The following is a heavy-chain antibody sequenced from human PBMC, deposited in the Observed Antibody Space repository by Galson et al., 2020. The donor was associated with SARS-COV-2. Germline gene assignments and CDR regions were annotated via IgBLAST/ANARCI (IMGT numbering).Heavy chain of an antibody. V-gene: IGHV6-1*01. J-gene: IGHJ6*01. CDR3: ARAHRGTDPDYDGIDV. CDR2: TYYRSKWYH. CDR1: GDSVSSNNAA. D-gene: IGHD3-10*01. Sequence: SQTLSLTSAISGDSVSSNNAAWSWIRQSPSRGLEWPGRTYYRSKWYHDYALSVKSRITINPDTSKNQFSLHLNSVTPEDTAVYYCARAHRGTDPDYDGIDVWGQGATVAVS.